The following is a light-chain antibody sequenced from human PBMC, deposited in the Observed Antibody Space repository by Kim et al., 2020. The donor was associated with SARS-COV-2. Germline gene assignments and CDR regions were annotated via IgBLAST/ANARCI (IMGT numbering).Light chain of an antibody. J-gene: IGKJ2*03. V-gene: IGKV1-39*01. CDR1: QSIRNY. Sequence: DIQMTQSPSSLSASVGDRVAITCRASQSIRNYLNWYQQKPGKAPKLLIYATSTLKSGVPSRFSGSGSGTDFTLTISSLQPEDFATYYCQQSYSSPRGFGPGTKLEI. CDR2: ATS. CDR3: QQSYSSPRG.